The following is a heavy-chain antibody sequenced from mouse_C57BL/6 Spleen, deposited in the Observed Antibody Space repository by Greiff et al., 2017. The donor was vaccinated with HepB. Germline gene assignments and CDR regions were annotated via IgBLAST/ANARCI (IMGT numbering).Heavy chain of an antibody. CDR2: IYPSDSET. D-gene: IGHD1-1*01. CDR1: GYTFTSYW. V-gene: IGHV1-61*01. Sequence: QVQLQQPGAELVRPGSSVKLSCKASGYTFTSYWMDWVKQRPGQGLEWIGNIYPSDSETHYNQKFKDKATLTVDKSSSTAYMQLSSLTSEDSAVYYCAREGPYYGSSEGFDYWGQGTTLTVSS. J-gene: IGHJ2*01. CDR3: AREGPYYGSSEGFDY.